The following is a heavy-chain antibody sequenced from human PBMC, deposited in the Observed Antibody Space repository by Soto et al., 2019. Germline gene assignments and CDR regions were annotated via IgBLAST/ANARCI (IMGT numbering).Heavy chain of an antibody. CDR2: IDPSDSYT. Sequence: PGESLKISCKGSGYSFTSYWISWVRQMPGKGLEWMGRIDPSDSYTNYSPSFQGHVTISADKSISTAYLQWSSLKASDTAMYYCARQARSLTMVRGGITTKNWFDPLGQGTLVTVSS. V-gene: IGHV5-10-1*01. CDR1: GYSFTSYW. D-gene: IGHD3-10*01. CDR3: ARQARSLTMVRGGITTKNWFDP. J-gene: IGHJ5*02.